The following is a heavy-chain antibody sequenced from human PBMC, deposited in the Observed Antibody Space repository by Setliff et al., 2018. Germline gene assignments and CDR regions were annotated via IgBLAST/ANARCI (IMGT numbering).Heavy chain of an antibody. J-gene: IGHJ5*02. CDR2: IYYTGSS. V-gene: IGHV4-59*01. D-gene: IGHD2-21*01. Sequence: SETLSLTCTVSGDSIRSYYWSWVRQPPGRGLEWIGYIYYTGSSNYNPSLKSRVTISVDTSKNQFSLRLRSVSAADTAVYYCASGDWPRGFDPWGQGTLVTVSS. CDR3: ASGDWPRGFDP. CDR1: GDSIRSYY.